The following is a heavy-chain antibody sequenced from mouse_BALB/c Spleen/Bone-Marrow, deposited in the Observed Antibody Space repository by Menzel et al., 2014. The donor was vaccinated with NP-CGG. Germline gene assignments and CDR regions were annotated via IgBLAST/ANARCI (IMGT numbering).Heavy chain of an antibody. D-gene: IGHD3-1*01. CDR1: GYTFTSYV. CDR2: FNPYNDGT. V-gene: IGHV1-14*01. CDR3: TRGATPDY. Sequence: LVESGPELVQPGASVKMSCKASGYTFTSYVMHWVKQRPGQGLEWIGCFNPYNDGTKYNEKFKGKATLTSDKSSSTAYMELSSLTSEDSAVYYCTRGATPDYWGQGTTLTVSS. J-gene: IGHJ2*01.